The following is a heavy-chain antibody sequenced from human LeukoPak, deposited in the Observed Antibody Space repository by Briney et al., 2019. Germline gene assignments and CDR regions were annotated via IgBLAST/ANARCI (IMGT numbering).Heavy chain of an antibody. J-gene: IGHJ4*02. V-gene: IGHV3-23*01. CDR3: AKERDYGPADY. Sequence: GGSLRLSCAASGFIFNKHAMSWVRQAPGKGLEWVSGLSGSGGSTDYADSVKGRFTVSRDNSKNTLFLQMNSLRAEDTAIYYCAKERDYGPADYWGQGTLVTVSS. CDR1: GFIFNKHA. D-gene: IGHD4/OR15-4a*01. CDR2: LSGSGGST.